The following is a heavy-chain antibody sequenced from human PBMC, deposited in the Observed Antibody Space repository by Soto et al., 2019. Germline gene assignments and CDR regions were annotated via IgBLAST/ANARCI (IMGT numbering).Heavy chain of an antibody. CDR1: GGSISSGGYY. Sequence: PSETLSLTCTVSGGSISSGGYYWSWIRQHPGKGLEWIGYIYYSGSTYYNPSLKSRVTISVDTSKSQFSLKLSSVTAADTAVYYCATYFTDSSGPTLGMDVWAQGTTVTVSS. CDR2: IYYSGST. V-gene: IGHV4-31*03. CDR3: ATYFTDSSGPTLGMDV. D-gene: IGHD6-25*01. J-gene: IGHJ6*02.